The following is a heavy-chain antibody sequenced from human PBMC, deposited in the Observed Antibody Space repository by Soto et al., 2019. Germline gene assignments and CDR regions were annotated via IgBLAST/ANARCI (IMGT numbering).Heavy chain of an antibody. CDR3: AIYGCGCGSQRDALDF. J-gene: IGHJ3*01. D-gene: IGHD2-2*01. Sequence: GSLRLSCAASGFTFSSYSMNWVRQAPGKGLEWVSYISSSSSTIYYADSVKGRFTISRDNAKNSLYLQMNSLRAEDTAVYYCAIYGCGCGSQRDALDFSSRRTIDTVS. CDR1: GFTFSSYS. V-gene: IGHV3-48*01. CDR2: ISSSSSTI.